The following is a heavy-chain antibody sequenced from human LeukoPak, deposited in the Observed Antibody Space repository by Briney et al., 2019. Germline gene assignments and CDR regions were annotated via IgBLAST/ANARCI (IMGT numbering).Heavy chain of an antibody. D-gene: IGHD6-13*01. CDR2: ISFSGTNT. J-gene: IGHJ5*02. V-gene: IGHV3-23*01. CDR3: AKEVKAGTNWFDP. CDR1: GFTFSNYA. Sequence: HPGGSLRLSCAASGFTFSNYAMSWVRQAPGKGLEWVSAISFSGTNTYYADSVKGRFTISRDNSKNTVYLQMNSLRAEDTAVYFCAKEVKAGTNWFDPWGQGTLVTVSS.